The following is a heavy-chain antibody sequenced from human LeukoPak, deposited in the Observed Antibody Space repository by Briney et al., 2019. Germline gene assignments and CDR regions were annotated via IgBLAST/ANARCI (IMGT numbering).Heavy chain of an antibody. CDR1: GGSFSGYY. CDR3: ARSGPMPDNLRYFDY. CDR2: INHSGST. D-gene: IGHD5/OR15-5a*01. J-gene: IGHJ4*02. V-gene: IGHV4-34*01. Sequence: SETLSLTCAVYGGSFSGYYCSWIRQPPGKGLEWIGEINHSGSTNYNPSLKSRVTISVDTSKNQFSLKLSSVTAADTAVYYCARSGPMPDNLRYFDYWGQGTLVTVSS.